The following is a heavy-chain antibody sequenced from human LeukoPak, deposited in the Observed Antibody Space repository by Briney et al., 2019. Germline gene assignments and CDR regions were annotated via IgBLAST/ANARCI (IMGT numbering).Heavy chain of an antibody. CDR3: AKDRDLRGYSYGYFDY. V-gene: IGHV3-30-3*01. J-gene: IGHJ4*02. Sequence: GGSLRLSCAASGFTFSSYAMHWVRQAPGKGLEWVAVISYDGSNKYYADSVKGRFTISRDNSKNTLYLQMNSLRAEDAAVYYCAKDRDLRGYSYGYFDYWGQGTLVTVSS. D-gene: IGHD5-18*01. CDR2: ISYDGSNK. CDR1: GFTFSSYA.